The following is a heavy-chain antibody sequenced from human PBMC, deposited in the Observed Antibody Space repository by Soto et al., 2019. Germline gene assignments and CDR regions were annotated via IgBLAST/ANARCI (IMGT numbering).Heavy chain of an antibody. CDR3: ARQLSGLGSFYFDY. J-gene: IGHJ4*02. CDR1: GFSFTSYW. CDR2: IYPDDSDI. Sequence: GESLKISCKGSGFSFTSYWIAWVRQMPGNGLEWMGIIYPDDSDIRYSPSFQGQVTFSADKSIDTAYLQWSSLKASDTAMYYCARQLSGLGSFYFDYWGQGXQVTVYS. V-gene: IGHV5-51*01. D-gene: IGHD3-10*01.